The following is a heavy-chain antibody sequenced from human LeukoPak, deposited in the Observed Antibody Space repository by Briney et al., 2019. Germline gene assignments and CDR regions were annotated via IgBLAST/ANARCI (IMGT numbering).Heavy chain of an antibody. V-gene: IGHV4-59*01. D-gene: IGHD3-16*01. CDR1: SGSISSYY. CDR3: ARGGYYFDY. Sequence: PSETLSLTCTVSSGSISSYYCSWIRQPPGKGLEWIGYIYYSGSTNYNPSLKSRVTISVDTSRNQFSLKLNSVTAADTAVYYCARGGYYFDYWGQGTLVTVSS. CDR2: IYYSGST. J-gene: IGHJ4*02.